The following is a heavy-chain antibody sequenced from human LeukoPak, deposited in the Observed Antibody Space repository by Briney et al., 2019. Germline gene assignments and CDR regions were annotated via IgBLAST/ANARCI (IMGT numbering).Heavy chain of an antibody. CDR2: IIPIFGTA. J-gene: IGHJ6*02. CDR1: GGSFISYA. V-gene: IGHV1-69*13. Sequence: ASVKVSCKASGGSFISYAFSLVRHAPGQGLEWMGGIIPIFGTANYAQKFQGRVTITADESTSTAYMELSSLRSEDTAVYYCARGEDLRTAIPQPGDDYYYYGMDVWGQGTTVTVSS. D-gene: IGHD5-18*01. CDR3: ARGEDLRTAIPQPGDDYYYYGMDV.